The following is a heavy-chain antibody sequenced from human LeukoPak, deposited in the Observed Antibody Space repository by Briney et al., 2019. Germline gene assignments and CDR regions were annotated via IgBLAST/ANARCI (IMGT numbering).Heavy chain of an antibody. Sequence: GGSLRLSCAASGFTFSSYAMHWVRQAPGMGLEWVAVISYDGSNKYYADSVKGRFTISRDNSKNTLYLQMNSLRAEDTAVYYCARDSQGGADPSYWGQGTLVTVSS. CDR1: GFTFSSYA. CDR2: ISYDGSNK. V-gene: IGHV3-30*04. D-gene: IGHD3-16*01. CDR3: ARDSQGGADPSY. J-gene: IGHJ4*02.